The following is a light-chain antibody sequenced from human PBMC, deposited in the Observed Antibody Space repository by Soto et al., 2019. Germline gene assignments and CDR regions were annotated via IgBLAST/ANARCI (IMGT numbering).Light chain of an antibody. CDR3: QQYNNWPLPT. CDR1: QSLGGN. V-gene: IGKV3-15*01. Sequence: EIVMTQSPATLAVSPGDTATLSCRASQSLGGNLAWYQQKPGQAPRLLIFRASSRAKGVPARFSASGSGTEFTLTISSLQSEDFAVYYCQQYNNWPLPTFGQGTRLEI. CDR2: RAS. J-gene: IGKJ5*01.